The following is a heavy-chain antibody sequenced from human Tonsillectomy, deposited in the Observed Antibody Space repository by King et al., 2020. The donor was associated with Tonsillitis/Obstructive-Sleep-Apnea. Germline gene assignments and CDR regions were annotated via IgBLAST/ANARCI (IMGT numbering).Heavy chain of an antibody. CDR2: IYSGGKT. D-gene: IGHD6-19*01. Sequence: VQLVESGGGFIQPGGSLRLSCAASGLTVSNNDMSWVRQAPGKGLEWVSVIYSGGKTYYTDSVKGRFTISSDKSKNTLYLQMNSLRAADTAVYFCARASTGYSSGWKYFDYWGQGTLVTVSS. CDR1: GLTVSNND. J-gene: IGHJ4*02. CDR3: ARASTGYSSGWKYFDY. V-gene: IGHV3-53*01.